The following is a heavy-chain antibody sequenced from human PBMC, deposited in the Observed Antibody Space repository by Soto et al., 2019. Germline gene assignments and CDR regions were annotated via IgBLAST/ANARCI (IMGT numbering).Heavy chain of an antibody. CDR3: ARESYTESNVGYFDL. D-gene: IGHD2-21*01. CDR2: MYHTGIT. V-gene: IGHV4-4*02. CDR1: RGYISSSNW. Sequence: QVQLQESGPGLVKPSGTLSLTCAVSRGYISSSNWWSWVRQSPGKGLEWIGAMYHTGITNYSPSLKSRVTMSVDKPKNQFSLKLSSATAADTAVYYCARESYTESNVGYFDLWGRGTLVSVSS. J-gene: IGHJ2*01.